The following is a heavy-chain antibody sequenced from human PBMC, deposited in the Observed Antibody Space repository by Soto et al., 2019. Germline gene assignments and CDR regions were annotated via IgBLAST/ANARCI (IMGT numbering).Heavy chain of an antibody. CDR3: ARAGEPSYYDSSGYYPY. Sequence: GASVKVSCKASGYTFTGYYMHWVRQAPGQGLEWMGWINPNSGGTNYAQKFQGWVTMTRDTSISTAYMELSRLRSDDTAVYYCARAGEPSYYDSSGYYPYWGQGTLVTVSS. V-gene: IGHV1-2*04. J-gene: IGHJ4*02. CDR1: GYTFTGYY. D-gene: IGHD3-22*01. CDR2: INPNSGGT.